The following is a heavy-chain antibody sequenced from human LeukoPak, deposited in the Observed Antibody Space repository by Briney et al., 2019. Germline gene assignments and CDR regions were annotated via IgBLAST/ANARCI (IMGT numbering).Heavy chain of an antibody. J-gene: IGHJ5*02. CDR3: ARVGGHVPKNWFDP. D-gene: IGHD6-25*01. CDR2: IYYSGST. CDR1: GGSISSGGYY. Sequence: SQTLSLTCTVSGGSISSGGYYWSWIRQHPGKGLEWIGYIYYSGSTYYNPSLKSRVTISVDTSKNQFSLKLSSVTAADTAVYYCARVGGHVPKNWFDPWSQGTLVTVSP. V-gene: IGHV4-31*03.